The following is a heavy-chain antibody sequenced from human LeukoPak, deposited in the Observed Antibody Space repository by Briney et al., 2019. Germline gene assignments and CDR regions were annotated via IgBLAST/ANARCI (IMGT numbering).Heavy chain of an antibody. CDR1: GFTFSSYS. V-gene: IGHV3-48*04. Sequence: GGSLRLSCAASGFTFSSYSMNWVRQAPGKGLEWVSYISSSSSTIYYADSVKGRFTISRDNAKNSLYLQMDSLRAEDTAVYYCARDFDRSGDYHHFDVWGQGTLVTVSS. CDR2: ISSSSSTI. CDR3: ARDFDRSGDYHHFDV. D-gene: IGHD3-9*01. J-gene: IGHJ4*02.